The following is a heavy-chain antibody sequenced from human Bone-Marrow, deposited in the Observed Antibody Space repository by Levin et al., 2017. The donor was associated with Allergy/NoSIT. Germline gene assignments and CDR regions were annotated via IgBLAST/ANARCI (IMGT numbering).Heavy chain of an antibody. CDR1: GFTFSSYS. CDR2: ISSSSSYI. V-gene: IGHV3-21*01. CDR3: AREQAAPDAFDI. Sequence: PGGSLRLSCAASGFTFSSYSMNWVRQAPGKGLEWVSSISSSSSYIYYADSVKGRFTISRDNAKNSLYLQMNSLRAEDTAVYYCAREQAAPDAFDIWGQGTMVTVSS. D-gene: IGHD6-25*01. J-gene: IGHJ3*02.